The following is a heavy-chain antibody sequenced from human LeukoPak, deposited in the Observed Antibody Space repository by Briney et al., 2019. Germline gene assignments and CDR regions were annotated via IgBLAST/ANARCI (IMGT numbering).Heavy chain of an antibody. CDR2: IYFRGVT. CDR3: VRHIAMGSPLYD. V-gene: IGHV4-39*01. D-gene: IGHD6-13*01. J-gene: IGHJ4*02. CDR1: GASISSSYY. Sequence: SETLSLTCTVSGASISSSYYWGWIRQSPGKGLEWIASIYFRGVTYYNPSLKSRVTISVDATKNVCSLKLTSVAAAETAVYYCVRHIAMGSPLYDWGQGTLVTVSA.